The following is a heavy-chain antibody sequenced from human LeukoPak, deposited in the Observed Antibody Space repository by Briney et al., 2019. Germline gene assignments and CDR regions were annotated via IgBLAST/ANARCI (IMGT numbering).Heavy chain of an antibody. V-gene: IGHV1-8*01. CDR2: MNPNSGNT. CDR3: ARGRPDYGDYWFDP. CDR1: GYTFSSYD. Sequence: ASVKVSCTASGYTFSSYDINWVRQATGQGLEWMGWMNPNSGNTGYAQKFQGRVTITRNTSISTAYMELSSLRSEDTAVYYCARGRPDYGDYWFDPWGQGTLVTVSS. J-gene: IGHJ5*02. D-gene: IGHD4-17*01.